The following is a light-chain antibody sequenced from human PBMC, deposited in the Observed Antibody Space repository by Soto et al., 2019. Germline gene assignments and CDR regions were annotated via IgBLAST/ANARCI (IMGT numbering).Light chain of an antibody. CDR3: QQYGSSPLYT. CDR2: GAS. V-gene: IGKV3-20*01. J-gene: IGKJ2*01. CDR1: QTVTSNY. Sequence: EIVLTQSSGTLSLSPGERATLSCRASQTVTSNYLAWYQQKPGQAPRLLIFGASSRATGIPDRFSGSGSGTDFTLTISRLEPEDFAVYFCQQYGSSPLYTFGQGTKLEIK.